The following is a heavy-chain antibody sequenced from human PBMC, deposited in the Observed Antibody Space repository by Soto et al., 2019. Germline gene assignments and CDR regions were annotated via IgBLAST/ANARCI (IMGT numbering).Heavy chain of an antibody. D-gene: IGHD6-19*01. CDR1: GFTFSSFG. Sequence: QVQLVDSGGGVVQPGRSLRLSCAASGFTFSSFGMHWVRQAPGKGLEWVSIISYDGSKNHHADFVRGRFTISRDNSKNTLYLQMNSLGPEDTAVYSCVKDPGQQWLPNYFDSWGQGTLVTVSS. V-gene: IGHV3-30*18. CDR2: ISYDGSKN. CDR3: VKDPGQQWLPNYFDS. J-gene: IGHJ4*02.